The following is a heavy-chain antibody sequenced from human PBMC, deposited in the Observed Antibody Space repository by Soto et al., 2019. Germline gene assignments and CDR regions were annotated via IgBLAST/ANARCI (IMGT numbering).Heavy chain of an antibody. D-gene: IGHD1-1*01. CDR1: GYAFTTYG. J-gene: IGHJ4*02. CDR2: ISAHNSNT. V-gene: IGHV1-18*01. Sequence: QVHLVQSGAEVKKPGASVKVSCKGSGYAFTTYGITWVRQAPGQGLEWMGWISAHNSNTNYAQKLQGRVTVTRHTSTSTAYRELRSLRSDDTAVYYCARGRYGDYWGQGALVTVSS. CDR3: ARGRYGDY.